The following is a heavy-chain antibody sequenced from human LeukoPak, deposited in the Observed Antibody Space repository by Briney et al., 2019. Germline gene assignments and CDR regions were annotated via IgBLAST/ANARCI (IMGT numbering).Heavy chain of an antibody. V-gene: IGHV4-59*11. CDR2: IYYSGST. Sequence: PSETPSLTCTVSGGSISRHYWSWIRQPPGKGLDWSGYIYYSGSTNYNPSLKSRATISVDTSKNQLSLKLSYVTAADTAVYYCARRPITYYYDSSGYYFDYWGQGALATVSS. D-gene: IGHD3-22*01. CDR3: ARRPITYYYDSSGYYFDY. J-gene: IGHJ4*02. CDR1: GGSISRHY.